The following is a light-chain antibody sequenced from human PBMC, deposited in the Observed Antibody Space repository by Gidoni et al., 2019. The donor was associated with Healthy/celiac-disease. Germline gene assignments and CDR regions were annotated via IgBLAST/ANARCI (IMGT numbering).Light chain of an antibody. V-gene: IGKV3-20*01. CDR2: GAS. CDR1: QSVSSSY. CDR3: QQYGSSQFT. J-gene: IGKJ3*01. Sequence: EIVLTQSPGTLSLSPGERATLSCRASQSVSSSYLAWYQQKPGQAPRLRIYGASSRATGIPDRFSGSGSGTDFTLTISRLEPEDFAVYYCQQYGSSQFTFGPGTKVDIK.